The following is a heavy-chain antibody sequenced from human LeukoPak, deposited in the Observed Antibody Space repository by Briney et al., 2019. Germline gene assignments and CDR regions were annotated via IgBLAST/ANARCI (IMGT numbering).Heavy chain of an antibody. V-gene: IGHV4-34*01. CDR3: ARGLRYFDYYYYYGMDV. CDR2: INHSGST. J-gene: IGHJ6*02. Sequence: SSETLSLTCTVSGGSISSYYWSCIRQPPGKGLEWIGEINHSGSTNYNPSLKSRVTISVDTSKNQFSLKLSSVTAADTAVYYCARGLRYFDYYYYYGMDVWGQGTTVTVSS. CDR1: GGSISSYY. D-gene: IGHD3-9*01.